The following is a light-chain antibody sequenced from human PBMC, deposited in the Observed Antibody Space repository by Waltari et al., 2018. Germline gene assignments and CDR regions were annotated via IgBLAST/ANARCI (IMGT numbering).Light chain of an antibody. CDR3: LISFCGAEEI. V-gene: IGLV7-46*01. J-gene: IGLJ2*01. CDR1: TGPVTRGHY. CDR2: ATS. Sequence: QAVVTQEPSLTVSPGGTVTLTCASSTGPVTRGHYPYWFQQKPGQAPRTLIYATSNKLSWTPVRFSGSLLGGKAALTLSGEQPEDEADYYCLISFCGAEEILGGWTKLTVL.